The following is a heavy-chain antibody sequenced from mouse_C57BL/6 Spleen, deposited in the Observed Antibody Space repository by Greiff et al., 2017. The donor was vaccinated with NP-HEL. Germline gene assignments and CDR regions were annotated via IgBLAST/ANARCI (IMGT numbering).Heavy chain of an antibody. J-gene: IGHJ4*01. V-gene: IGHV1-55*01. Sequence: QVQLQQPGAELVKPGASVKMSCKASGYTFTSYWITWVKQRPGQGLEWIGDIYPGSGSTNYNEKFKSKATLTVDTSSSTAYMQLSSLTSEDSAVYYCARSGYSDYYAMDYWGQGTSVTVSS. CDR2: IYPGSGST. D-gene: IGHD2-12*01. CDR3: ARSGYSDYYAMDY. CDR1: GYTFTSYW.